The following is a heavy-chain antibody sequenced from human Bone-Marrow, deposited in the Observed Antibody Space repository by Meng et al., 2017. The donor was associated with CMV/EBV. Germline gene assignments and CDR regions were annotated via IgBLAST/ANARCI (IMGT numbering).Heavy chain of an antibody. CDR3: ARGGGYYIH. D-gene: IGHD1-26*01. CDR2: ISYDGSNK. Sequence: GESLKISCTVSGFTFGDYGMIWVRQAPGKGLEWVAVISYDGSNKDHADSVKGRFTISRDNADNSLYLQMNSLRAEDTAVYYCARGGGYYIHWGQGTLVTVSS. J-gene: IGHJ4*02. V-gene: IGHV3-30*04. CDR1: GFTFGDYG.